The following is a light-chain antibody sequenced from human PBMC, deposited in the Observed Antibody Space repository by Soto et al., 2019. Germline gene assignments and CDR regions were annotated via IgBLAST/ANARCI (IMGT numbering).Light chain of an antibody. CDR2: SNN. CDR3: AACDDSLKGVV. V-gene: IGLV1-44*01. CDR1: TSNIGKYT. J-gene: IGLJ2*01. Sequence: QSVLTQPPSASGTPGQRVTISCSGSTSNIGKYTVNWYQQLPGTAPKLLIHSNNQRPSGVPARFSGSKSGTSASLAISGLQSEDETNYYCAACDDSLKGVVFGGGTKLTVL.